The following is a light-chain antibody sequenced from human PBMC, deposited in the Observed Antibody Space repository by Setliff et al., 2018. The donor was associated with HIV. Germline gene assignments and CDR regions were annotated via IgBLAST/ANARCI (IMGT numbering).Light chain of an antibody. J-gene: IGLJ1*01. V-gene: IGLV2-11*01. CDR3: CSYAGTYTFEV. CDR2: DVT. CDR1: SSDVGGFIR. Sequence: QSALTQPPSVSGSLGQSVTISCTGTSSDVGGFIRVSWYQQHPGKAPKLMIFDVTERPPGVPDRFSGSKSGNTASLTISGLQAEDEADYYCCSYAGTYTFEVFGTGTKVTV.